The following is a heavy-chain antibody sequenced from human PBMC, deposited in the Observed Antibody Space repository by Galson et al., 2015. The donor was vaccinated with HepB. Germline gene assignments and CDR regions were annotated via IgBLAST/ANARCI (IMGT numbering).Heavy chain of an antibody. J-gene: IGHJ4*02. D-gene: IGHD3-10*01. CDR3: ARGGNNFDY. V-gene: IGHV3-NL1*01. Sequence: SLRLSCAASGFTFSSYGMHWVRQAPGKGLEWVSVIYSGGTTYYADSVKGRFTIARDNSKNTLYLQMNSLRAEDTAVYYCARGGNNFDYWGQGTLVTVSS. CDR1: GFTFSSYG. CDR2: IYSGGTT.